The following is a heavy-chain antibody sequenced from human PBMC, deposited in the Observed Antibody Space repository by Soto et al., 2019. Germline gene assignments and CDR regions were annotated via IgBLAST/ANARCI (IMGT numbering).Heavy chain of an antibody. D-gene: IGHD5-18*01. V-gene: IGHV1-69*06. CDR3: AREDGYSYGFDC. CDR2: IIPIFGTA. CDR1: GGTFSSYA. J-gene: IGHJ4*02. Sequence: ASVKVSCKASGGTFSSYAISWVRQAPGQGLEWMGGIIPIFGTANYAQKFQGRVTITADKSTSTAYMELSSLRSEDTAVYYCAREDGYSYGFDCWGQGTLVTVS.